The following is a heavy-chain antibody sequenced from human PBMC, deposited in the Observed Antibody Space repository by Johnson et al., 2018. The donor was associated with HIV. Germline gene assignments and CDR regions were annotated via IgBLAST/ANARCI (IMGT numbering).Heavy chain of an antibody. CDR3: ARDRGGGSYHDAFDI. J-gene: IGHJ3*02. Sequence: QVQLVESGGGVVQPGGSLRLSCAASGFTFSRYGMHWVRQAPGKGLEWVAFIRYDGSNKYYADSVKGRFTISRDNSKNTLYLQMNSLRAEDTAVYYCARDRGGGSYHDAFDIWGQGTMVTVSS. D-gene: IGHD1-26*01. CDR1: GFTFSRYG. V-gene: IGHV3-30*02. CDR2: IRYDGSNK.